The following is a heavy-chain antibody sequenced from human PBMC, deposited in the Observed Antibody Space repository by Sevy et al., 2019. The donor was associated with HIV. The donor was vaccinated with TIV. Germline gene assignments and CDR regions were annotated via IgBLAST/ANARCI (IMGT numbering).Heavy chain of an antibody. CDR1: GYTFTSYG. Sequence: DAVKVSCKASGYTFTSYGISWVRQAPGQGLEWTGWISAYNRNTNYAQKLQGRVTMTTDISTSTAYMELRCLRSDDTAAYYCAREREHYYDSSRHSESGWDWGQGTLVTVSS. D-gene: IGHD3-22*01. CDR2: ISAYNRNT. J-gene: IGHJ4*02. CDR3: AREREHYYDSSRHSESGWD. V-gene: IGHV1-18*01.